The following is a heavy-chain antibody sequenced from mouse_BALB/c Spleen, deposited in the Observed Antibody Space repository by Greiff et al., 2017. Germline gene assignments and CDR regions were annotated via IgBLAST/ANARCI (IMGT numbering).Heavy chain of an antibody. V-gene: IGHV5-12-2*01. CDR2: ISNGGGST. Sequence: EVHLVESGGGLVQPGGSLKLSCAASGFTFSSYTMSWVRQTPEKRLEWVAYISNGGGSTYYPDTVKGRFTISRDNAKNTLYLQMSSLKSEDTAMYYCARHADGYYSPHYYAMDYWGQGTSVTVSS. CDR1: GFTFSSYT. CDR3: ARHADGYYSPHYYAMDY. D-gene: IGHD2-3*01. J-gene: IGHJ4*01.